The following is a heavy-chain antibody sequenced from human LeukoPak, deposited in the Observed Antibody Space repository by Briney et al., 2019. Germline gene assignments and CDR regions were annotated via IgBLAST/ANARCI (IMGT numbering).Heavy chain of an antibody. J-gene: IGHJ4*02. V-gene: IGHV3-23*01. CDR3: ARLLSGWYLADY. CDR2: ISGNGGNT. D-gene: IGHD6-19*01. Sequence: GGSLRLSCAASGFTFSSYAMTWVRQAPGKGLEWVSVISGNGGNTYYADSVKGRFTLSRDNAKSSLYLQMNSLRAEDTAIYYCARLLSGWYLADYWGQGTLVTVSS. CDR1: GFTFSSYA.